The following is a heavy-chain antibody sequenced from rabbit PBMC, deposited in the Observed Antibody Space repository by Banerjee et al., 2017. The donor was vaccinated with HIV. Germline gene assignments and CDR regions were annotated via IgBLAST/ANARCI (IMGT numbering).Heavy chain of an antibody. CDR1: GFSFSSGYW. CDR3: ARSNDWGLEYFHL. CDR2: IGIGSGTT. Sequence: QEQLEESGGDLVKPEGSLTLTCTASGFSFSSGYWMCWVRQAPGKGLEWIGCIGIGSGTTYYASWAKGRFTITKTSSTTVTLQMTSLTAADTATYFCARSNDWGLEYFHLWGQGTLVTVS. V-gene: IGHV1S45*01. D-gene: IGHD4-1*01. J-gene: IGHJ4*01.